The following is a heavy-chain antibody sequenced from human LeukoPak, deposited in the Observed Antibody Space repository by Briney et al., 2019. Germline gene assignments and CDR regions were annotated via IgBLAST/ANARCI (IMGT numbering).Heavy chain of an antibody. CDR2: INKVGGDT. V-gene: IGHV3-7*03. Sequence: GGSLRLSCAASGMTFSTYWMSWVRQVPGKGLEWVSSINKVGGDTRYADSVRGRFTISRDNAKNSLYLQMNSLRVEDTATYYCAGEPRQLAYWGQGTLVTVTS. CDR1: GMTFSTYW. J-gene: IGHJ4*02. D-gene: IGHD6-6*01. CDR3: AGEPRQLAY.